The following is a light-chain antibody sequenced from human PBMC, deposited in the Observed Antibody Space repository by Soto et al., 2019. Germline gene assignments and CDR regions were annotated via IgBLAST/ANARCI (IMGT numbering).Light chain of an antibody. CDR3: QQYDTLLA. CDR2: DAS. CDR1: RGISKY. J-gene: IGKJ5*01. Sequence: DIQVTRSPSSLSSSVGDRVTITCQGIRGISKYFSWYQQKPGKAPKLLIYDASNLEAGLPSRFSGSGSATEFTFTISSLQPEDIATYCCQQYDTLLAFGQGTRLEIK. V-gene: IGKV1-33*01.